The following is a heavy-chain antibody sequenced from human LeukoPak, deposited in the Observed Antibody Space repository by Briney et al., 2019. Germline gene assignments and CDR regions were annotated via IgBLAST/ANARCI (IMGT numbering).Heavy chain of an antibody. Sequence: GGSLRLSCAASGFIFSSYSMSWVRQAPGKGLEWVSVIYSGGSTYYADSVKGRFTISRDNSKNTLYLQMNSLRAEDTAVYYCARAIMVRGVRSYYFDYWGQGTLVTVSS. CDR3: ARAIMVRGVRSYYFDY. V-gene: IGHV3-53*01. J-gene: IGHJ4*02. CDR2: IYSGGST. CDR1: GFIFSSYS. D-gene: IGHD3-10*01.